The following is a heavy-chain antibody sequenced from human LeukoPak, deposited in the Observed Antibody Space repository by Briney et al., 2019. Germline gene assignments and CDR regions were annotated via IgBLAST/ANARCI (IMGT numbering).Heavy chain of an antibody. CDR1: GGSISSYY. V-gene: IGHV4-4*07. Sequence: SETLSLTCTVSGGSISSYYWSWGRQPAGKGVEWIVLIYTTRTPNYTPSLTRRVTISVDKSNNQSSLKLSSVPAAATAVYYCAGGLSSSYFDYWGQGTLVTVSS. CDR2: IYTTRTP. CDR3: AGGLSSSYFDY. J-gene: IGHJ4*02. D-gene: IGHD3-16*02.